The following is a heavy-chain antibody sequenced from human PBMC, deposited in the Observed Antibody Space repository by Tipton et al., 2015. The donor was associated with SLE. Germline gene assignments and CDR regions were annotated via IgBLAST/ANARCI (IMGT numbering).Heavy chain of an antibody. Sequence: TLSLTCDVYGGSFSDYYCSWIRQAPGKGLEWIGEIDHSGSTKYNPSLKSRVTISVDTTRNQFSLKLNSVTAADTAVYYCAREVNIVDDSDAFDIWGQGTMVTVSP. CDR1: GGSFSDYY. CDR3: AREVNIVDDSDAFDI. V-gene: IGHV4-34*01. D-gene: IGHD5/OR15-5a*01. CDR2: IDHSGST. J-gene: IGHJ3*02.